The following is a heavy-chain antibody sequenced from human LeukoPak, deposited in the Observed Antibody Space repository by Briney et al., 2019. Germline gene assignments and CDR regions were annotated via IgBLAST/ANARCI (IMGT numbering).Heavy chain of an antibody. D-gene: IGHD6-13*01. V-gene: IGHV1-69*04. CDR1: GGTFSSYA. CDR2: IIPIFGIA. CDR3: ARYSSSWTPTGYYYYGMDV. J-gene: IGHJ6*02. Sequence: SVKVSCKASGGTFSSYAISWVRQAPGQGLEWMGRIIPIFGIANYAQKFQGRVTITADKSTSTAYMELSSLRSEDTAVYYCARYSSSWTPTGYYYYGMDVWGQGTTVTVSS.